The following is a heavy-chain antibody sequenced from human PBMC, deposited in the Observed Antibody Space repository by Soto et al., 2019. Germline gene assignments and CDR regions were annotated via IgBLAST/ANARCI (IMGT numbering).Heavy chain of an antibody. CDR2: IYYSGGT. J-gene: IGHJ5*02. V-gene: IGHV4-61*08. Sequence: HSETLSLTCTVSSAALCSGGYFYTWVRQPPGKGLEWLGYIYYSGGTNYNPSLKSRVTISLDKSKSQFSLRLISVTAADTAVYYCTREQSDDNYFDPWGQRTLGTVSS. D-gene: IGHD6-19*01. CDR1: SAALCSGGYF. CDR3: TREQSDDNYFDP.